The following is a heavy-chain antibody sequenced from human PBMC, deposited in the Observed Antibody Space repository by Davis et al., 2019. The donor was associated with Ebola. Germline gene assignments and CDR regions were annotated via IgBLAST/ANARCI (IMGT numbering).Heavy chain of an antibody. CDR1: GGSISSGGYY. CDR3: ARALEGYCSSTSCSPDAFDI. Sequence: PSETLSLTCTVSGGSISSGGYYWSWIRQHPGKGLEWIGYIYYSGSTYYNPSLKSRVTISVDTSKNQFSLKLSSVTAADTAVYYCARALEGYCSSTSCSPDAFDIWGQGTMVTVSS. D-gene: IGHD2-2*01. V-gene: IGHV4-31*03. J-gene: IGHJ3*02. CDR2: IYYSGST.